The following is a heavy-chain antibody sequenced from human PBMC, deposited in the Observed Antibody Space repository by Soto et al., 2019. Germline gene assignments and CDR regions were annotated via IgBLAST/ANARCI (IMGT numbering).Heavy chain of an antibody. CDR1: GYSFTSYW. D-gene: IGHD3-9*01. J-gene: IGHJ6*02. CDR3: ARGLRFFDWLSPDYGMDV. Sequence: EVQLVQSGAEVKKPGESLKISCKGSGYSFTSYWIGWVRQMPGKGLEWMGIIYPGDSDTRYSPSFQGQVTISADKSISTAYLQWSRLKASDSAMYYCARGLRFFDWLSPDYGMDVWGQGTTVTVSS. CDR2: IYPGDSDT. V-gene: IGHV5-51*03.